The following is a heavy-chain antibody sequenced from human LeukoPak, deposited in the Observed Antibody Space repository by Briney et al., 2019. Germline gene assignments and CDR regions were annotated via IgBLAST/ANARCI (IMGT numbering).Heavy chain of an antibody. D-gene: IGHD3-22*01. V-gene: IGHV3-15*01. Sequence: GGSLRLSCAASGVTFSNPWMSWVRQAPGKGLEWVGRIKSKTDGGTTDYAAPVKGRFTISRDDSKNTLYLQMNSLKTEDTAVYYCTTDPHYDSSGYYNPDAFDIWGLGTMVTVSS. J-gene: IGHJ3*02. CDR3: TTDPHYDSSGYYNPDAFDI. CDR2: IKSKTDGGTT. CDR1: GVTFSNPW.